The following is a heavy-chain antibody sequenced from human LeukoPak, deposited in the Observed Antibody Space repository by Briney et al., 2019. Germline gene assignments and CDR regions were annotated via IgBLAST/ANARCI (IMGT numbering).Heavy chain of an antibody. V-gene: IGHV1-69*13. D-gene: IGHD2-2*01. CDR2: IIPIFGTA. CDR3: VIGYCSSTSCYAGD. J-gene: IGHJ4*02. CDR1: GGTFSSYA. Sequence: SVKVSCKASGGTFSSYAISWVRQAPGQGLEWMGGIIPIFGTANYAQKFQGRVTITADESTSTAYMELSSLRSEDTAVYYCVIGYCSSTSCYAGDWGQGTLVTVSS.